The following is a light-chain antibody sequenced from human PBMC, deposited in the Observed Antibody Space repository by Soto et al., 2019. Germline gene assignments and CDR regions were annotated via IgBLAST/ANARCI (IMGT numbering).Light chain of an antibody. CDR3: QQYQSYSS. CDR2: RAS. J-gene: IGKJ4*01. CDR1: RNVNTW. Sequence: DVQITQSPSTLSASVGDTVTITCRASRNVNTWVAWSQQKPGQAPNLLIDRASTLESGVPSGFSGSGSGTEFTLAISILQPDDYATYYCQQYQSYSSFAGGTKVEIK. V-gene: IGKV1-5*01.